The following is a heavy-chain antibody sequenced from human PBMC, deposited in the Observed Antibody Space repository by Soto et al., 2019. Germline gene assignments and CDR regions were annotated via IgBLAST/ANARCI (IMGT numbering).Heavy chain of an antibody. CDR3: TTQLGLVAAAIMGARGSDAFDI. V-gene: IGHV3-15*01. J-gene: IGHJ3*02. CDR2: IKSKTDGGTT. CDR1: GFTFSNAW. D-gene: IGHD2-2*01. Sequence: GGSLRLSCAASGFTFSNAWMSWVRQAPGKGLEWVGRIKSKTDGGTTDYAAPVKGRFTISRDDSKNTLYLQMNSLKTEDTAVYYCTTQLGLVAAAIMGARGSDAFDIWGQGTMVTVSS.